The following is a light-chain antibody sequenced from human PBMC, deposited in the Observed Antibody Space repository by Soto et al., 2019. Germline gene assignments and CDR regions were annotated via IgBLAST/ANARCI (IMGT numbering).Light chain of an antibody. Sequence: DIQMTQSPPALSASVGDRVTITCRASESVHKWLAWYQQKAGKAPTVLIYDASTLETGVPSRFSGSGSGTEFALTISSLQPNDSATYFCQQYHGSSLTFAQGTKVEI. CDR2: DAS. J-gene: IGKJ1*01. CDR1: ESVHKW. V-gene: IGKV1-5*01. CDR3: QQYHGSSLT.